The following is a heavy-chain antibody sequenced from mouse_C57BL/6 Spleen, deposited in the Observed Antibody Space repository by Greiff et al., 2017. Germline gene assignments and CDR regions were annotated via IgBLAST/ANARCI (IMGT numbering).Heavy chain of an antibody. Sequence: EVQRQESGGGLVQPGGSLKLSCAASGFTFSDYYMYWVRQTPEKRLEWVAYISNGGGSTYYPDTLKGRFTISRDNAKNTLYLQMSRLKSEDTAMYYCAREGYYGSSLYAMDYWGQGTSVTVSS. J-gene: IGHJ4*01. D-gene: IGHD1-1*01. CDR3: AREGYYGSSLYAMDY. CDR1: GFTFSDYY. CDR2: ISNGGGST. V-gene: IGHV5-12*01.